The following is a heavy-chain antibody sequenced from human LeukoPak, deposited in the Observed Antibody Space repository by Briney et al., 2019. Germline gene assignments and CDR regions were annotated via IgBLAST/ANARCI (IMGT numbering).Heavy chain of an antibody. D-gene: IGHD3-3*01. Sequence: SETLSLTCTVSGGSIRSATYYWGWIRQPPGKGLEWIGSIYSSGSTYYNPSLKSRVTISVDTSKNQFSLKLSSVTAADTAVYYCATNEWSGYYFEYWGQGTLVPVSS. CDR3: ATNEWSGYYFEY. V-gene: IGHV4-39*01. CDR2: IYSSGST. CDR1: GGSIRSATYY. J-gene: IGHJ4*02.